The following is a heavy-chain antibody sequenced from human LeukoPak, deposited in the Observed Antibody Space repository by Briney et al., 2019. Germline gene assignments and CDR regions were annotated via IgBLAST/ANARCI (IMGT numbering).Heavy chain of an antibody. V-gene: IGHV4-39*07. CDR1: GGSISSSSYY. J-gene: IGHJ4*02. Sequence: TLSITCTVSGGSISSSSYYWGWIRQPPGKGLEWIGSIYYSGSTYYNPSLKSRVTISVDTSKNQFSLKLSSVTAADTAVYYCARTRPRYSGSYLFDYWGQGTLVTVSS. D-gene: IGHD1-26*01. CDR3: ARTRPRYSGSYLFDY. CDR2: IYYSGST.